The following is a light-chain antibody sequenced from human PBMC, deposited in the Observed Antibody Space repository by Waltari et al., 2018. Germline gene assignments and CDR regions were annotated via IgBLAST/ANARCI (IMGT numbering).Light chain of an antibody. Sequence: EIVLTQSPATLSLSPGERATLSCRASQSVSSYLAWYQQKPGQAPRILIYDAYNRATGIPARFSGSGSGTDFTLTSSSLEPEDFAVYYCQQRSNWPPKITFGQGTRLEIK. CDR2: DAY. V-gene: IGKV3-11*01. J-gene: IGKJ5*01. CDR3: QQRSNWPPKIT. CDR1: QSVSSY.